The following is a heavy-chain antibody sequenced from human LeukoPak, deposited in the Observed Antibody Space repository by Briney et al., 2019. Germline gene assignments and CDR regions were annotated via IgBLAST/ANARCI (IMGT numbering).Heavy chain of an antibody. Sequence: GGSLRLSCAASGLTFSSYVIHWVRQAPGKGLEWVAMISYDGSNKYYADSVKGRFTISRDNSKNTLYLQMNSLRAEDTAVYYCAGQLRYWGQGTLVTVSS. CDR3: AGQLRY. J-gene: IGHJ4*02. CDR2: ISYDGSNK. CDR1: GLTFSSYV. D-gene: IGHD4-23*01. V-gene: IGHV3-30-3*01.